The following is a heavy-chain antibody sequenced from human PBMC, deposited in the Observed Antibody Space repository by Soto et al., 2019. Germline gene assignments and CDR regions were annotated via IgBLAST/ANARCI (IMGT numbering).Heavy chain of an antibody. CDR1: GFTFSSYA. Sequence: GGSLRLSCAASGFTFSSYAMSWVRQAPGKGLEWVSAISGSGGSTYYADSVKGRFTISRDNSKNTLYLQMNSLRAEDTAVYYCAKDQASGYDFWSGYLSGMDVWGQGTTVTVSS. V-gene: IGHV3-23*01. CDR2: ISGSGGST. D-gene: IGHD3-3*01. CDR3: AKDQASGYDFWSGYLSGMDV. J-gene: IGHJ6*02.